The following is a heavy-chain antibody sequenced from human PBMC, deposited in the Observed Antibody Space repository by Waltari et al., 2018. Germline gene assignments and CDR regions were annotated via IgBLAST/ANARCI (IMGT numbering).Heavy chain of an antibody. D-gene: IGHD1-26*01. Sequence: EVQLVQSGAELKKPGESLRISCEASGYVVFSHWISLVRQVPGKGLEWLGRIDPRDSYTNYSPSFHGHVTISVDKSINTAYLQWNSLKASDTATYYCSRHVSGTYYEDYWGQGTLVTVSS. J-gene: IGHJ4*02. CDR3: SRHVSGTYYEDY. V-gene: IGHV5-10-1*03. CDR2: IDPRDSYT. CDR1: GYVVFSHW.